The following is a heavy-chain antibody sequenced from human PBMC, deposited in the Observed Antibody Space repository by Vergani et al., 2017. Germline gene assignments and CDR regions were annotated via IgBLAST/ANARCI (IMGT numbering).Heavy chain of an antibody. D-gene: IGHD6-13*01. CDR2: ISGSGGST. J-gene: IGHJ5*02. V-gene: IGHV3-23*01. CDR1: GFTFSSYA. CDR3: AKGGCSSSWYQTGANWFDP. Sequence: EVQLLESGGGLVQPGGSLRLSCAASGFTFSSYAMSWVRQAPGKGLEWVSAISGSGGSTYYADSVKGRFTISRDNSKNTMYRQMNSLRAEDTAVYYCAKGGCSSSWYQTGANWFDPWGQGTLVTVSS.